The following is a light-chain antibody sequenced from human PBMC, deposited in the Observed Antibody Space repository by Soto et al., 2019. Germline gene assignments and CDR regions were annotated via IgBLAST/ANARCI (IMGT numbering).Light chain of an antibody. CDR2: DVS. Sequence: QSALTQPASVSGSPGQSITISCTGTNSDVGGYNYVSWYQQHPGKAPRLMIYDVSNRPSGVSNRFSGSKSANTASLTISGLQAEDEADYYCSSYTSSSTRVFGGGTKLPVL. CDR3: SSYTSSSTRV. J-gene: IGLJ2*01. V-gene: IGLV2-14*03. CDR1: NSDVGGYNY.